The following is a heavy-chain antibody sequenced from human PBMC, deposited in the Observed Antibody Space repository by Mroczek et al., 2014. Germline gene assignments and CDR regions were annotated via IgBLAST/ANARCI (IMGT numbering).Heavy chain of an antibody. CDR1: GFTFSSYS. CDR2: ISSSSSTI. D-gene: IGHD1-7*01. J-gene: IGHJ4*02. Sequence: EVQLLESGGGLVQPGGSLRLSCAASGFTFSSYSMNWVRQAPGKGLEWVSYISSSSSTIYYADSVKGRFTISRDNAKNSLYLQMNSLRAEDTAVYYCASITGTTGGRIDYWGQGTLVTVSS. CDR3: ASITGTTGGRIDY. V-gene: IGHV3-48*01.